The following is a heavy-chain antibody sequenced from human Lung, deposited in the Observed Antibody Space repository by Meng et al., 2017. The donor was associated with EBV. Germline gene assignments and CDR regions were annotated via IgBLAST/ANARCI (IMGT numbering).Heavy chain of an antibody. J-gene: IGHJ5*02. D-gene: IGHD4-11*01. CDR2: IYYSGST. CDR3: AREYSSTSCFHGP. V-gene: IGHV4-30-4*08. CDR1: GCCDISCGYH. Sequence: VQGDGLGPVSGWRTPSRSLTGTGSGCCDISCGYHWGWNLLPPGKGLEWIGYIYYSGSTFYNPFLMSRVTISVDTSKNQFSLKLSSVTAADTAVYYCAREYSSTSCFHGPWGHGTLVTVSS.